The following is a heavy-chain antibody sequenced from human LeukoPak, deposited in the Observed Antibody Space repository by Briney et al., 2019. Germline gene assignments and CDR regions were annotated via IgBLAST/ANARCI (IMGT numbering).Heavy chain of an antibody. CDR1: EFTFSSYG. Sequence: PGGSLRLSCAASEFTFSSYGMSWVRQAPGKGLEWVSAISGSGGSTYYADSVKGRFTISRDNSKNTLYLQMNSLRAEDTAVYYCAKDSRLAGYYYYYMDVWGKGTTVTISS. J-gene: IGHJ6*03. D-gene: IGHD2-15*01. CDR3: AKDSRLAGYYYYYMDV. V-gene: IGHV3-23*01. CDR2: ISGSGGST.